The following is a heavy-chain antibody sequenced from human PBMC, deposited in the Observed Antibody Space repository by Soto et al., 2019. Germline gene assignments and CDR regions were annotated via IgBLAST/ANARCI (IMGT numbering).Heavy chain of an antibody. CDR2: ISPHKGDT. V-gene: IGHV1-18*01. J-gene: IGHJ4*02. Sequence: ASVKVSCKTSGYTFSSIGISWVRQAPGQGLEWMGWISPHKGDTYYAQRLQGRVTMTTDTSTSTAYMELRSLRSDDTAVYFCARDLDGSGSYYTNNWGQGTLVTVSS. D-gene: IGHD3-10*01. CDR3: ARDLDGSGSYYTNN. CDR1: GYTFSSIG.